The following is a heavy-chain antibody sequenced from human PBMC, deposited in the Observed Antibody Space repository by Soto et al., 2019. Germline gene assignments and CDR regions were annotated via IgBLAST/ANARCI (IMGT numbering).Heavy chain of an antibody. J-gene: IGHJ4*02. V-gene: IGHV3-30*18. CDR2: ISYDGTTK. D-gene: IGHD2-21*02. CDR1: RFTFSNYA. CDR3: AKLWGYGSDSAYFDY. Sequence: GSLRLSCAASRFTFSNYAMHWVRQAPGKGLEWVAVISYDGTTKYYVDSVKGRFTISRDNSKSTLYLQMNSLRVEDSAVYYCAKLWGYGSDSAYFDYWGQGTLVTVSS.